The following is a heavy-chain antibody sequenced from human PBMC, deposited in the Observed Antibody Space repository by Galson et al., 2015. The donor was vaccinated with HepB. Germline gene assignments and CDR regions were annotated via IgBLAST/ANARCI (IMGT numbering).Heavy chain of an antibody. CDR2: ISYDGSNN. CDR3: AKDVARYYYDSSGWDY. D-gene: IGHD3-22*01. Sequence: SVRLSCAASGFTFSSYGMHWVRQAPGEGLEWVAVISYDGSNNYYADSVKGRFTISRDNSKNTLYLQMNSLRAEDTAVYYCAKDVARYYYDSSGWDYWGQGTLVTVSS. V-gene: IGHV3-30*18. CDR1: GFTFSSYG. J-gene: IGHJ4*02.